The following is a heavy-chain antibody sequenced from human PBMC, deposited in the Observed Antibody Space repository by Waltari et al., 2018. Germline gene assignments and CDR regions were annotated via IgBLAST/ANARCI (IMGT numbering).Heavy chain of an antibody. CDR1: GGTFSSYT. D-gene: IGHD3-22*01. CDR2: LIPILGIA. CDR3: ARAEYYDSSDPWKFDF. V-gene: IGHV1-69*02. J-gene: IGHJ4*02. Sequence: QVQLVQSGAEGKKPGSSVKVSCKASGGTFSSYTISWVRQAHGQGLEWMGRLIPILGIANDAPKFQGRVTITADKSTSTSYMEMSSLRSADTAVYYCARAEYYDSSDPWKFDFWVQGTLVPVSS.